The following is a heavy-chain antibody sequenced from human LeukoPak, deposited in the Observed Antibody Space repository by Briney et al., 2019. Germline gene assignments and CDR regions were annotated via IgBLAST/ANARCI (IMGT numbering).Heavy chain of an antibody. V-gene: IGHV4-39*07. CDR2: LYYSGNT. CDR3: ARESYYDSSGYSHDAFDI. D-gene: IGHD3-22*01. J-gene: IGHJ3*02. Sequence: SETLSLTCTVSGGSISSSSYHWGWIRQPPGKGLEWIGSLYYSGNTYYNPSLKSRVTISLDTSKNQFSLKLSSVTAADTAMYYCARESYYDSSGYSHDAFDIWGQGTMVTVSS. CDR1: GGSISSSSYH.